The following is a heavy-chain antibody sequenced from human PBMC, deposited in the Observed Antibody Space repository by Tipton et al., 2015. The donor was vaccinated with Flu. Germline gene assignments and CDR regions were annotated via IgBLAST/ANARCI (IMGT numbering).Heavy chain of an antibody. Sequence: TLSLTCTVSGGSIRSYYWSWIRQPAGKGLEWIGRISPSGSTNYNASLEGRVTMSLDTSKSQLSLRLSSATAADTATYYCARDLRGYSGYTGGDAFDIWGQGTTVTVSS. J-gene: IGHJ3*02. V-gene: IGHV4-4*07. CDR2: ISPSGST. D-gene: IGHD5-12*01. CDR3: ARDLRGYSGYTGGDAFDI. CDR1: GGSIRSYY.